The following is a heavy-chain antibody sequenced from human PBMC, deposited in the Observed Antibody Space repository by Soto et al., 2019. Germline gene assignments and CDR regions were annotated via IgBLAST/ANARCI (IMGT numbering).Heavy chain of an antibody. CDR2: ISGSGGST. J-gene: IGHJ4*02. V-gene: IGHV3-23*01. CDR1: GFTFSSYA. Sequence: EVQLLESGGVLVQPGGSLRLSCEASGFTFSSYAMSWVRQTPEKWLEWVSTISGSGGSTTYADSVKGRFTISRDNSKNTLNLQMNSLRAEDTAVYFCAKTSFDWNYVRGHYFDHWGQGTLVTVSS. D-gene: IGHD1-7*01. CDR3: AKTSFDWNYVRGHYFDH.